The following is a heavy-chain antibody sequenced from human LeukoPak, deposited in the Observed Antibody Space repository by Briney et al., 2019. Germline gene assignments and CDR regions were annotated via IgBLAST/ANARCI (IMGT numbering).Heavy chain of an antibody. D-gene: IGHD3-3*01. Sequence: SETLSLTCAVYGGSFSGYYWGWIRQPPGKGLEWIGEINHSGSTNYNPSLKGRVTISVDTSKNQFSLKLSSVTAADTAVYYCARGGMTIFGVVIGRAFDYWGQGTLATVSS. CDR1: GGSFSGYY. CDR3: ARGGMTIFGVVIGRAFDY. V-gene: IGHV4-34*01. J-gene: IGHJ4*02. CDR2: INHSGST.